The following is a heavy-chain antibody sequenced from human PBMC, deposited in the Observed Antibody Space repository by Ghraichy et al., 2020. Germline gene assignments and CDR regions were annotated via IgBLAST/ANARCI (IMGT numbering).Heavy chain of an antibody. D-gene: IGHD1-26*01. CDR2: ISSDGSDE. CDR1: GFTFSSYA. Sequence: GGSLRLSCAASGFTFSSYAMHWVRQAPGKGLEWVALISSDGSDEYYADSVKGRFTISRDNSKKRLYLQMNSLKPEDMAVYYCARVGLLGDYFDYWGQGTLVTVSS. J-gene: IGHJ4*02. CDR3: ARVGLLGDYFDY. V-gene: IGHV3-30*04.